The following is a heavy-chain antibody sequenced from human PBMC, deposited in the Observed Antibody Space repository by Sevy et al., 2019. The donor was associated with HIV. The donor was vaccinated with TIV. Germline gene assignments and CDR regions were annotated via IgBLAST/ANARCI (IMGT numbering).Heavy chain of an antibody. CDR1: GFTFSSYA. Sequence: GGSLRLSCAASGFTFSSYAMSWVRQAPGKGLEWVSSVSGSGRYTYYADSVEGRFTISRDNSKNSRYVQMNSLRAEDTAVYFCAKGYCSGGSCPRDYYYYGMDVWGQGTTVTVSS. V-gene: IGHV3-23*01. D-gene: IGHD2-15*01. J-gene: IGHJ6*02. CDR2: VSGSGRYT. CDR3: AKGYCSGGSCPRDYYYYGMDV.